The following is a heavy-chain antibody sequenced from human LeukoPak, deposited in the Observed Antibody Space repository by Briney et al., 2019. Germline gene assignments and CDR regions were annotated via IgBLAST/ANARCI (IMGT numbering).Heavy chain of an antibody. CDR3: ARAAYSSSSDH. V-gene: IGHV3-7*05. J-gene: IGHJ4*02. D-gene: IGHD6-6*01. Sequence: QPGGSLRLSCAASGFTFSSYWMSWARQAPGKGLQWVASIKQDGSDQYYVDSVKGRFTISRDNAKNSLYLQMNSLRAEDAAVYYCARAAYSSSSDHWGQGTLATVSS. CDR2: IKQDGSDQ. CDR1: GFTFSSYW.